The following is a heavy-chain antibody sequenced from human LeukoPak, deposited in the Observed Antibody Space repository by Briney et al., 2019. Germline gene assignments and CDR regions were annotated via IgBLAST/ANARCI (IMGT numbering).Heavy chain of an antibody. V-gene: IGHV4-39*07. CDR2: IYYSGST. Sequence: PSETLSLTCTVSGGSISSSSYYWGWIRQPPGKGLEWIGSIYYSGSTYYNPSLKSRVTISVDTSKNQFSLKLSSVTAADTAVYYCARDRLWFGEVALYGMDVWGQGTTVTVSS. J-gene: IGHJ6*02. CDR3: ARDRLWFGEVALYGMDV. D-gene: IGHD3-10*01. CDR1: GGSISSSSYY.